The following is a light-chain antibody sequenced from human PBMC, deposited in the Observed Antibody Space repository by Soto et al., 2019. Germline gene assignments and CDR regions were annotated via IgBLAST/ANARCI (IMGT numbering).Light chain of an antibody. V-gene: IGKV1-5*01. Sequence: DIQMTQSPSTLSASVGDRVTITCRASQSISSWLAWYQQKPGKAPKLLIYDASSLESGVPSRFSGSGSGTEITLTISSLQPDDFATYYCQQYNSDRWTFGQGTKVEIK. CDR1: QSISSW. J-gene: IGKJ1*01. CDR3: QQYNSDRWT. CDR2: DAS.